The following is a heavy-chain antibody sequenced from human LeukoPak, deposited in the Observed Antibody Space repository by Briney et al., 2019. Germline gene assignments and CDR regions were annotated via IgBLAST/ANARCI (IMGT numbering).Heavy chain of an antibody. V-gene: IGHV3-74*01. J-gene: IGHJ4*02. Sequence: GGSLGLSCAASGFTFSSYWMHWVRQAPGKGLVWVSRINSDGSSTSYADSVKGRFTISRDNAKNTLYLQMNSLRAEDTAVYYCASFSVGSYGFDYWGQGTLVTVSS. CDR2: INSDGSST. CDR1: GFTFSSYW. D-gene: IGHD3-10*01. CDR3: ASFSVGSYGFDY.